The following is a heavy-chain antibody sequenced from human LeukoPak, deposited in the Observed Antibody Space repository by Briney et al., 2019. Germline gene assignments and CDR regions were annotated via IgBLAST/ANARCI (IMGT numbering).Heavy chain of an antibody. D-gene: IGHD1-26*01. J-gene: IGHJ4*02. CDR2: ISSSSSYI. CDR1: GFTFSNYE. CDR3: ARDRSGGYYAPFDY. Sequence: GGSLRLSCAASGFTFSNYEMKWVRQAPGKGLEWVSSISSSSSYIYYADSVKGRFTISRDNAKNSLYLQMNSLRAEDTAVYYCARDRSGGYYAPFDYWGQGTLVTVSS. V-gene: IGHV3-21*01.